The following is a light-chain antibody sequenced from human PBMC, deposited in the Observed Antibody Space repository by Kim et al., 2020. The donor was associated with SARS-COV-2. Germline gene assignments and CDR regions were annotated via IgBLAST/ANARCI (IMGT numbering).Light chain of an antibody. Sequence: DIVMTQSPDSLAVSLGERATINCKSSQSVLSSSNNKNYLLWYQQKPGQPPKLLIYWASTRESGVPDRFSGSGSGTDFTLTISSLQAEDLAVYYCQQYYSSPITFGQGTRLEIK. CDR3: QQYYSSPIT. V-gene: IGKV4-1*01. CDR2: WAS. CDR1: QSVLSSSNNKNY. J-gene: IGKJ5*01.